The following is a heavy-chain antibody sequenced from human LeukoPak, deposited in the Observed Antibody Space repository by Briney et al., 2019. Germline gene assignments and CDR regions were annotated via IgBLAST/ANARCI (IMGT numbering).Heavy chain of an antibody. CDR3: ARHRMFYSYGYPDY. Sequence: ASVKVSCKASGGTFSSYAISWVRQAPGQGLEWMGGIIPIFGTANYAQKFQGRVTITADESTSTAYMELSSLRSDDTAVYYCARHRMFYSYGYPDYWGQGTLVTVSS. D-gene: IGHD5-18*01. CDR2: IIPIFGTA. J-gene: IGHJ4*02. CDR1: GGTFSSYA. V-gene: IGHV1-69*13.